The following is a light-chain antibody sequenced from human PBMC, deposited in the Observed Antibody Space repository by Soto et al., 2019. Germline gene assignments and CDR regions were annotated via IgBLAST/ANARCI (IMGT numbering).Light chain of an antibody. J-gene: IGKJ4*01. CDR2: WAS. CDR1: QRRLFSSNKNNY. CDR3: QQFYSPPLT. V-gene: IGKV4-1*01. Sequence: DIVMTQSPASLAVSLGERATINCKSSQRRLFSSNKNNYLDCYQQGPGQPPKLLIYWASSRESGVPDRFTGSGSGTDFTLSINRLQAEAAAVYYCQQFYSPPLTFGGGTKVDIK.